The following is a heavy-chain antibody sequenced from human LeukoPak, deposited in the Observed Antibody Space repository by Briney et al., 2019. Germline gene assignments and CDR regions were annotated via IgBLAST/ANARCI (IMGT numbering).Heavy chain of an antibody. CDR3: ARGSFGYCSGGSCSWFDP. CDR1: GYTFTGYY. V-gene: IGHV1-2*02. Sequence: ASVKVSCKASGYTFTGYYMHWVRQAPGQGLECMGWINPNSGGTNYAQKFQGRVTMTRDTSISTAYMELSRLRSDDTAVYYCARGSFGYCSGGSCSWFDPWGQGTLVIVSS. J-gene: IGHJ5*02. CDR2: INPNSGGT. D-gene: IGHD2-15*01.